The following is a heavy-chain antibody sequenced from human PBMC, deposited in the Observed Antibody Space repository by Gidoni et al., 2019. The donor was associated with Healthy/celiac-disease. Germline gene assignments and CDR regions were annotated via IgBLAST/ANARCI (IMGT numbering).Heavy chain of an antibody. CDR2: IYHSGST. CDR1: GYSLSSCYY. J-gene: IGHJ4*02. V-gene: IGHV4-38-2*02. D-gene: IGHD2-15*01. Sequence: QVQLQESGPGLVPPSETLSLTCTVSGYSLSSCYYGGWIRQPPGKGLEWIGSIYHSGSTYYNPSLKSRVTISVDTAKNQFSLKLSSVTAADTAVYYCARGTLRDIVVVGLLDYWGQGTLVTVSS. CDR3: ARGTLRDIVVVGLLDY.